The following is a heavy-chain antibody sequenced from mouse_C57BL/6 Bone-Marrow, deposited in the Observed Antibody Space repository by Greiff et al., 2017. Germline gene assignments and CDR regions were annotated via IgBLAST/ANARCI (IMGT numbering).Heavy chain of an antibody. CDR3: ARGIRYYGSSWFAY. CDR1: GFTFSSYT. D-gene: IGHD1-1*01. Sequence: EVMLVESGGGLVKPGGSLKLSCAASGFTFSSYTMSWVRQTPEKRLEWVATISGGGGNTYYPDSVKGRFTISRDNAKTTLYLQMSSLRSEDTALYYCARGIRYYGSSWFAYWGQGSLVTVSA. CDR2: ISGGGGNT. V-gene: IGHV5-9*01. J-gene: IGHJ3*01.